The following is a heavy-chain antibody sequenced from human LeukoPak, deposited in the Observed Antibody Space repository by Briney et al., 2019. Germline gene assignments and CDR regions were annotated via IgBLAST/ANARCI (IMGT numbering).Heavy chain of an antibody. CDR3: ARLLRYFDWLTRREYNWFDP. CDR1: GGSFSGYY. Sequence: SETLSLTCAVYGGSFSGYYWSWIRQPPGKGLEWIGEINHSGSTNYNPSLKSRVTISVDTSKNQFSLKLSSVTAADTAVYYCARLLRYFDWLTRREYNWFDPWGQGTLVTVSS. J-gene: IGHJ5*02. CDR2: INHSGST. D-gene: IGHD3-9*01. V-gene: IGHV4-34*01.